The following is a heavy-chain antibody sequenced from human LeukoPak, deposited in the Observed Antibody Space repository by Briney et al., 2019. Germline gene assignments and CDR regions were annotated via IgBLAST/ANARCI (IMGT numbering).Heavy chain of an antibody. D-gene: IGHD3-22*01. CDR1: GFTFSSYS. CDR2: ISSSSSTI. J-gene: IGHJ4*02. V-gene: IGHV3-48*02. CDR3: ARGKGDYDSSGYPIDY. Sequence: PGGSLRLSCAASGFTFSSYSMSWVRQAPGKGLEWVSYISSSSSTIYYADSVKGRFTISRDNAKNSLYLQMNSLRDEDTAVYYCARGKGDYDSSGYPIDYWGQGTLVTVSS.